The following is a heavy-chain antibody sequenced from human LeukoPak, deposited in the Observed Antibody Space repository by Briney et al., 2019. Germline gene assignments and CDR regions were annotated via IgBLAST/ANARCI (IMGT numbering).Heavy chain of an antibody. D-gene: IGHD6-6*01. CDR2: INSDGSEG. V-gene: IGHV3-7*03. Sequence: GGSQRLSCAVSGFTFSGFWMSWSRQAPGKGLEWVASINSDGSEGYYADVVKGRFTISRDNAKNSLYLQINSLRAEDTAVYYYARSSYSSSSSVWGQGAMVTVSS. CDR3: ARSSYSSSSSV. CDR1: GFTFSGFW. J-gene: IGHJ3*01.